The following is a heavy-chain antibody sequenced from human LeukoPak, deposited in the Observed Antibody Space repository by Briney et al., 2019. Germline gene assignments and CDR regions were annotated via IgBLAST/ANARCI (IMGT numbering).Heavy chain of an antibody. CDR1: GYSISSGYR. CDR3: ARVVQSTDSSGFYLPEYFQH. D-gene: IGHD3-22*01. V-gene: IGHV4-38-2*02. Sequence: SETLSLTCTVSGYSISSGYRWGWIRQPPGKGLEWIGSIYHSGSTYYNPSLKSRVTISVDTSKNQFSLKLRSVTAADTAVYYCARVVQSTDSSGFYLPEYFQHWGQGTLVTVSS. CDR2: IYHSGST. J-gene: IGHJ1*01.